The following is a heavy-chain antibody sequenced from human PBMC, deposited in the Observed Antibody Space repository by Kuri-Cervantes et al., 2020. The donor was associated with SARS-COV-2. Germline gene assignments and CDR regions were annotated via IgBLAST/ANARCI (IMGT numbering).Heavy chain of an antibody. CDR1: GLTFSSYS. J-gene: IGHJ4*02. CDR3: TTLIDY. V-gene: IGHV3-21*04. Sequence: GESLKISCAASGLTFSSYSMNWVRQAPGKGLEWVSSITRSSVYISYADSLKGRFTISRDNAKNSLYLQMNSLRTEDTAVYYCTTLIDYWGQGALVTVSS. CDR2: ITRSSVYI.